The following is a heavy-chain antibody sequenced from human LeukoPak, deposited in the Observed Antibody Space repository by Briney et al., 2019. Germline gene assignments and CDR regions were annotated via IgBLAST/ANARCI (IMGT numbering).Heavy chain of an antibody. CDR3: ARDDRIAAAGTPGANAFDI. CDR1: RFTFSSYA. CDR2: ISYDGSNK. J-gene: IGHJ3*02. D-gene: IGHD6-13*01. Sequence: GGSLRLSCAASRFTFSSYAMHWVRQAPGKGLEWVAVISYDGSNKYYADSVKGRFTISRDNSKNTLYLQMNSLRAEDTAAYYCARDDRIAAAGTPGANAFDIWGQGTMVTVSS. V-gene: IGHV3-30-3*01.